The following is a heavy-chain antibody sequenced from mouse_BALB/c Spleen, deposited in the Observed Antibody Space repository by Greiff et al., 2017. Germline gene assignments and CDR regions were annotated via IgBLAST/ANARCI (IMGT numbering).Heavy chain of an antibody. J-gene: IGHJ4*01. Sequence: EVKVVESGGGLVQPGGSRKLSCAASGFTFSSFGMHWVRQAPEKGLEWVAYISSGSSTIYYADTVKGRFTISRDNPKNTLFLQMTSLRSEDTAMYYCARPLLGRAMDYWGQGTSVTVSS. CDR1: GFTFSSFG. CDR2: ISSGSSTI. CDR3: ARPLLGRAMDY. D-gene: IGHD4-1*01. V-gene: IGHV5-17*02.